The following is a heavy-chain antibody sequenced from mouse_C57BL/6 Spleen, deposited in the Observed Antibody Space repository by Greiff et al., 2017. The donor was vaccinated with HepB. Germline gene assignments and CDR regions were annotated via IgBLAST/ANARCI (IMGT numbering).Heavy chain of an antibody. CDR3: ASTRVYYAMDY. J-gene: IGHJ4*01. V-gene: IGHV5-17*01. D-gene: IGHD1-1*02. CDR2: ISSGSSTI. Sequence: EVKLVESGGGLVKPGGSLKLSCAASGFTFSDYGMHWVRQAPEKGLEWVAYISSGSSTIYYADTVKGRFTISRDNAKNTLFLQMTSLRSEDTAMYYCASTRVYYAMDYWGQGTSVTVSS. CDR1: GFTFSDYG.